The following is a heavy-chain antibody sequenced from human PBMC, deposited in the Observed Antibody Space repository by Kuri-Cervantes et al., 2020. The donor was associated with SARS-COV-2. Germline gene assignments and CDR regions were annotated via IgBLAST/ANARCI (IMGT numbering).Heavy chain of an antibody. CDR1: GGSFSGYY. Sequence: SETLSLTCAVYGGSFSGYYWSWIRQPPGKGLEWIGEINHSGSTNYNPSLKSRVTISVDTSKNQFSLKLSSVTAADTAVYYCARGRVYARRIYYYYYGMDVWGQGTTVTDSS. CDR3: ARGRVYARRIYYYYYGMDV. J-gene: IGHJ6*02. CDR2: INHSGST. V-gene: IGHV4-34*01. D-gene: IGHD3-16*01.